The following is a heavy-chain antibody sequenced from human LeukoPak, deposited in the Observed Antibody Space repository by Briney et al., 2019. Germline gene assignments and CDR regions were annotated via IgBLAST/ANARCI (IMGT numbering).Heavy chain of an antibody. CDR3: AKDGLPAATQGPFDY. Sequence: GGSLRLSCAASGFTFSSYAMSWVRQTPGTGLNWVSTVIGNGGSTHYADSVKGRFTISRDNSKNTLYLQLNSLRAEDTAVYYCAKDGLPAATQGPFDYWGQGTLVTVSS. J-gene: IGHJ4*02. CDR1: GFTFSSYA. D-gene: IGHD2-2*01. CDR2: VIGNGGST. V-gene: IGHV3-23*01.